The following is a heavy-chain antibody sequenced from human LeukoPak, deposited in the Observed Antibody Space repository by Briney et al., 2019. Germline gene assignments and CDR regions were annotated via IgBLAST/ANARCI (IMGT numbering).Heavy chain of an antibody. D-gene: IGHD3-16*01. CDR1: GGSFSGYY. Sequence: PSETLSLTCAVYGGSFSGYYWSWIRQPPGKGLEWIGEINHSGSTNYNPSLKSRVTISVDTSKNQFSLKLSSVTAADTAVYYCARHVWGGYGYFDYWGQGTLVTVSS. J-gene: IGHJ4*02. V-gene: IGHV4-34*01. CDR3: ARHVWGGYGYFDY. CDR2: INHSGST.